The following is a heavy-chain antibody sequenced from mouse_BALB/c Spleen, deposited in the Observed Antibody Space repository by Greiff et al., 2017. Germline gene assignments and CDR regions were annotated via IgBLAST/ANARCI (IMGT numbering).Heavy chain of an antibody. CDR2: ISYSGST. Sequence: VQLKESGPGLVKPSQSLSLTCTVTGYSITSDYAWNWIRQFPGNKLEWMGYISYSGSTSYNPSLKSRISITRDTSKNQFFLQLNSVTTEDTATYYCASYYGSSYGDWYFDVWGAGTTVTVSS. J-gene: IGHJ1*01. CDR1: GYSITSDYA. CDR3: ASYYGSSYGDWYFDV. V-gene: IGHV3-2*02. D-gene: IGHD1-1*01.